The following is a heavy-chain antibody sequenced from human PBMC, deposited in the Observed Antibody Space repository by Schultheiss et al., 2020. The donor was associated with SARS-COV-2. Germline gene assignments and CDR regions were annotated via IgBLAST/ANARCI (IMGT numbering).Heavy chain of an antibody. V-gene: IGHV3-21*04. CDR2: ISSSSSYT. CDR3: ARHVGRIGVVIMD. D-gene: IGHD3-3*01. CDR1: GFTFSSYE. Sequence: GGSLRLSCAASGFTFSSYEMNWVRQAPGKGLEWVSSISSSSSYTYYADSVKGRFTISRDNSKNTLYLQMNSLRAGDTAVYYCARHVGRIGVVIMDWGQGTLVTVSS. J-gene: IGHJ4*02.